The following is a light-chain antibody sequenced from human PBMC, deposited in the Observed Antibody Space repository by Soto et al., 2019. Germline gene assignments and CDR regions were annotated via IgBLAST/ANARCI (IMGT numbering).Light chain of an antibody. CDR1: QSISSY. V-gene: IGKV1-39*01. CDR3: QQRET. CDR2: AAS. J-gene: IGKJ2*01. Sequence: DIQMTQSPYSLSASVGDRVTITCRASQSISSYLNWYQQKPGKAPKLLIYAASSLQSGVPSRFSGSGSGTDFTLTISSLQPEDFATYYCQQRETFGQGTKLEIK.